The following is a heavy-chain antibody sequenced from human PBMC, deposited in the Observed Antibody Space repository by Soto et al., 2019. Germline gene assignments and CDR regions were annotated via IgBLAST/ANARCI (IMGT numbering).Heavy chain of an antibody. CDR2: IYYSGST. V-gene: IGHV4-30-4*01. CDR3: ARWVVGDYSPKPPDY. CDR1: GGSISSGDYY. D-gene: IGHD4-17*01. Sequence: QVQLQESGPGLVKPSQTLSLTCTVSGGSISSGDYYWSWIRQPPGKGLEWIGYIYYSGSTYYNPSLKSRVTISVDTSKNQFALKLSSVTAADTAVYYCARWVVGDYSPKPPDYWGQGTLVTVYS. J-gene: IGHJ4*02.